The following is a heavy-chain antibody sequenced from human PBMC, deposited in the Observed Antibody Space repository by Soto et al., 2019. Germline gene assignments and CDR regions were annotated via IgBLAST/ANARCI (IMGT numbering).Heavy chain of an antibody. V-gene: IGHV1-18*01. D-gene: IGHD2-21*01. CDR2: ISAYNGDK. CDR3: ARDGPHIPAVCDL. CDR1: GYTFINYG. J-gene: IGHJ6*02. Sequence: ASVKVSCKASGYTFINYGVSWVPQAPGQGLEWRGWISAYNGDKKYAQNVQGRVTLTTDTSTSTAYMEMRTLRSDDTAAYYCARDGPHIPAVCDLWGQGTKATVSS.